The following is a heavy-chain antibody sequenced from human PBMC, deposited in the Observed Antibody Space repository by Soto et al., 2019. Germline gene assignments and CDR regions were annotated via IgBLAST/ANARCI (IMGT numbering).Heavy chain of an antibody. CDR2: ISSSATTI. D-gene: IGHD2-8*01. Sequence: HPGGSLRLSCAASGFTFSSSEMNWVRQAPGKGLEWVSYISSSATTIYYADSVKGRFTISRDNAKNSLYLQMNSLKAEDTAVYYCARAHNLLGVYRLSFDYWGQGTLVTVSS. CDR1: GFTFSSSE. J-gene: IGHJ4*02. V-gene: IGHV3-48*03. CDR3: ARAHNLLGVYRLSFDY.